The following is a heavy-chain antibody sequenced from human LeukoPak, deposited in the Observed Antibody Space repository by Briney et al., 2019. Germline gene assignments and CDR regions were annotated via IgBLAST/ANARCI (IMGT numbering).Heavy chain of an antibody. CDR3: AKTIGGYYDSSGYYYGGDY. J-gene: IGHJ4*02. CDR1: GFTFSSYS. V-gene: IGHV3-21*01. CDR2: ITSNTNYI. Sequence: GGSLRLSCAASGFTFSSYSMNWVRQAPGTGLEWVSSITSNTNYIYYADSVKGRFTISRDNAKNSLYLQMNSLRAEDTAVYYCAKTIGGYYDSSGYYYGGDYWGQGTLVTVSS. D-gene: IGHD3-22*01.